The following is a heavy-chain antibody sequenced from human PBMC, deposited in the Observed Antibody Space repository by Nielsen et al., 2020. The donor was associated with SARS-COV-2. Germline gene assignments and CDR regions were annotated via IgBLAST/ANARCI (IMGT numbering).Heavy chain of an antibody. D-gene: IGHD4-17*01. CDR2: ISVLKGET. CDR1: GYTFNRFD. Sequence: ASLKVSCKASGYTFNRFDISWVRQAPGQGLEWMGLISVLKGETNYAQKFRGRVSMTTDTSTNTAYMELGSLRSDDTAMYYCANSFHDYGDWFDSWGQGTLVTVSS. V-gene: IGHV1-18*01. CDR3: ANSFHDYGDWFDS. J-gene: IGHJ5*01.